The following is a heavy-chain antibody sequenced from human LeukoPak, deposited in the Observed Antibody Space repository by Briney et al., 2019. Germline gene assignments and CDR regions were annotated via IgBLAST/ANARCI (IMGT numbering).Heavy chain of an antibody. CDR1: GSTFSSYP. CDR3: ARGIRPDY. CDR2: ISSSSTI. Sequence: GGSLRLSCAASGSTFSSYPMNWVRQAPGKGLEWVSYISSSSTIYYTDSVQGRFTISRDNAKNSLYLQMKGLRAEDTAVYYCARGIRPDYWGQGTLVTVSS. V-gene: IGHV3-48*01. J-gene: IGHJ4*02.